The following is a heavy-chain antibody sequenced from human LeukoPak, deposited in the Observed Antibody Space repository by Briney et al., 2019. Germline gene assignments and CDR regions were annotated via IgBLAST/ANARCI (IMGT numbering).Heavy chain of an antibody. CDR2: MSLNSGSI. V-gene: IGHV3-9*01. CDR1: GFTFDDYD. Sequence: GRSLRLSCAASGFTFDDYDMHWVRHAQGPGLDRVSVMSLNSGSIGYADSVKGRFTISRDNAKNSLYLKMNSLRAEDTALYYCAKAFTGYNWNADDFDICGQGTMVTVSS. D-gene: IGHD1-1*01. J-gene: IGHJ3*02. CDR3: AKAFTGYNWNADDFDI.